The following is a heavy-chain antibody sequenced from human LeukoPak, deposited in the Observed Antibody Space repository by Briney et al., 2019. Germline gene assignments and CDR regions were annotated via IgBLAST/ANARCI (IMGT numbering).Heavy chain of an antibody. Sequence: GGSLRLSCAASGFTFSSYEMNWVRQAPGKGLEWVSYISSSGSTIYYADSVKGRFTISRDNAKNSLYLQMNSLRAEDTAVYYCARDPDSSGSQGDYWGQGTLVTVSS. V-gene: IGHV3-48*03. CDR1: GFTFSSYE. J-gene: IGHJ4*02. CDR3: ARDPDSSGSQGDY. D-gene: IGHD3-22*01. CDR2: ISSSGSTI.